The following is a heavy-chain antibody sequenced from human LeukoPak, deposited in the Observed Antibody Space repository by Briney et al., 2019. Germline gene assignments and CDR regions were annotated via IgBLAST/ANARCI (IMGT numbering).Heavy chain of an antibody. CDR1: GFTFSSYA. CDR2: IKQDGSEK. J-gene: IGHJ4*02. V-gene: IGHV3-7*01. Sequence: GGSLRLSCAASGFTFSSYAMHWVRQAPGKGLEWVANIKQDGSEKYYVDSVKGRFTISRDNAKNSLYLQMNSLRAEDTAVYYCARKISYYDSRGPFDYWGQGTLVTVSS. CDR3: ARKISYYDSRGPFDY. D-gene: IGHD3-22*01.